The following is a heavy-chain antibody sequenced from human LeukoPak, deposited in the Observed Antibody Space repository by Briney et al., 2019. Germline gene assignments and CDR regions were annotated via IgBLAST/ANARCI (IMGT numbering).Heavy chain of an antibody. CDR3: ARHTGSLYDFWSGYIDY. Sequence: GASVKVSCKASGYTFTSYGISWVRQAPGQGLEWMGWISVYNGNTKYVQKFQGRVTMTTDTSTRTAYVELRSLRSDDTAVYYCARHTGSLYDFWSGYIDYWGQGTLVTVSS. V-gene: IGHV1-18*01. J-gene: IGHJ4*02. CDR2: ISVYNGNT. D-gene: IGHD3-3*01. CDR1: GYTFTSYG.